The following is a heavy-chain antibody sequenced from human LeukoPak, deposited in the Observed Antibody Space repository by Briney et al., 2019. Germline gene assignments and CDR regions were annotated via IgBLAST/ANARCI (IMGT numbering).Heavy chain of an antibody. CDR1: GFTFSSYG. D-gene: IGHD4-17*01. V-gene: IGHV3-30*18. Sequence: GGSLRLSCAASGFTFSSYGMHWVRQAPGKGLEWVAVISYDGSNKYYADSVKGRFTTSRDNSKNTLYLQMNSLRAEDTAVYYCAKSTVTTVFDYWGQGTLVTVSS. CDR3: AKSTVTTVFDY. CDR2: ISYDGSNK. J-gene: IGHJ4*02.